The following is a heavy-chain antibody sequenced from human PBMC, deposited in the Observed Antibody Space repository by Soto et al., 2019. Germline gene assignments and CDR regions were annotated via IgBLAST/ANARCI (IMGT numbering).Heavy chain of an antibody. Sequence: SLTCAICGHSVSSYSAAWNLIRQSPARGLEWLGRTYYRAKWYNDYAVSVKSRITINPDTSKNQFSLQLNSVTPEDTAVYYCARESTIAANYYYGMDVWGQGTTGTLSS. J-gene: IGHJ6*02. CDR3: ARESTIAANYYYGMDV. V-gene: IGHV6-1*01. D-gene: IGHD6-6*01. CDR2: TYYRAKWYN. CDR1: GHSVSSYSAA.